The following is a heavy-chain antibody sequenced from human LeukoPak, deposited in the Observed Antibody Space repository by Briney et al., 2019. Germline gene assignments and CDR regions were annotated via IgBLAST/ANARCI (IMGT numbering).Heavy chain of an antibody. Sequence: GGSLRLSCAASGFTFSDYSMNWVRQAPGKGLEWVSYISFSVNTKYYGDSVKGRFTISRDNAENSLYLHMDSLRAEDTAVYYCAKSPLFRGLYYFDYWGQGTLVTVSS. D-gene: IGHD1-26*01. CDR1: GFTFSDYS. V-gene: IGHV3-48*04. J-gene: IGHJ4*02. CDR3: AKSPLFRGLYYFDY. CDR2: ISFSVNTK.